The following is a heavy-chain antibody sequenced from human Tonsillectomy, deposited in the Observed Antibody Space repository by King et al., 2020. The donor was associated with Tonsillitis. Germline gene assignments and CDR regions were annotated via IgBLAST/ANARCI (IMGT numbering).Heavy chain of an antibody. J-gene: IGHJ4*02. CDR2: MNPNSGNT. D-gene: IGHD3-22*01. CDR3: ARVSYSSGYYYFDY. CDR1: GYTFTSYD. V-gene: IGHV1-8*01. Sequence: QLVQSGAEVKKPGASVKVSCKASGYTFTSYDINWVRQATGQGLEWMGWMNPNSGNTGYAQKFQGRVTMTRNTYISTAYMELSSLRSEDTAVYYCARVSYSSGYYYFDYWGQGTLVTVSS.